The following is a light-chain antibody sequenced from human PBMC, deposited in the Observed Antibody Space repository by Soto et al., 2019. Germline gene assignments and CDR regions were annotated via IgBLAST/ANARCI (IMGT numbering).Light chain of an antibody. CDR2: DVS. V-gene: IGLV2-18*02. CDR1: SSDVGSYNR. Sequence: VLTQPPSVSGSPGQSVAISCSGTSSDVGSYNRVSWYQQPPGTAPKLMIYDVSNRPSGVPDRFSGSKSGNTASLTISGLQAEDEADYYCSSFTTSSTYVFGTGTKVTVL. CDR3: SSFTTSSTYV. J-gene: IGLJ1*01.